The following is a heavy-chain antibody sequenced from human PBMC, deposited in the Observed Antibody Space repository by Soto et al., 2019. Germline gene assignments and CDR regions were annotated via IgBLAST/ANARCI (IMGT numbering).Heavy chain of an antibody. CDR1: GASISGFY. Sequence: SETLSLTCTVSGASISGFYWSWIRKSAGKGLEWIGRIYATGTTDYNPSLKSRVMMSVDTSKKQFSLKLRSVTAAGTAVYYCVRDGAKTLRDWFDPWGQGISVTVSS. CDR2: IYATGTT. CDR3: VRDGAKTLRDWFDP. D-gene: IGHD1-26*01. J-gene: IGHJ5*02. V-gene: IGHV4-4*07.